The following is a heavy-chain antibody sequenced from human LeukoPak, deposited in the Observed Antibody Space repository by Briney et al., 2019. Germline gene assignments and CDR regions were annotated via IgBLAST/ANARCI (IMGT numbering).Heavy chain of an antibody. CDR3: ARVTIAAQAYYYYYMDV. Sequence: GASVTVPCKASGGTFSSYAISWVRQAPGQGLEWMGGIIPIFGTANYAQKFQGRVTITTDESTSTAYMELSSLRSEDTAVYYCARVTIAAQAYYYYYMDVWGKGTTVTVSS. J-gene: IGHJ6*03. CDR2: IIPIFGTA. V-gene: IGHV1-69*05. CDR1: GGTFSSYA. D-gene: IGHD6-13*01.